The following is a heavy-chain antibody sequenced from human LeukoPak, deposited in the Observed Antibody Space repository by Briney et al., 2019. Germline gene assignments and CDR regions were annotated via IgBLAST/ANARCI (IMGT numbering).Heavy chain of an antibody. CDR3: ARDLVGGIWSAGF. D-gene: IGHD3-3*01. V-gene: IGHV1-2*06. CDR1: GFTFTGYY. Sequence: ASVKVSCRTSGFTFTGYYVHWIRQAPGQGLEWMGRINPNSGETIYAERFQGRVTMTRDTSISTAYMELSGLRSDDTAVYYCARDLVGGIWSAGFWGQGSLVTVSS. CDR2: INPNSGET. J-gene: IGHJ4*02.